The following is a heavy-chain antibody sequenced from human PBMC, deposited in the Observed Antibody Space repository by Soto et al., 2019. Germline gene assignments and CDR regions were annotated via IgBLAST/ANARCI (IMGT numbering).Heavy chain of an antibody. Sequence: GGSLRLSCAASGFTFSSYAMSWVRQAPGKGLEWVSAISGSGGSTYYADSVKGRFTISRDNSKNTLYLQMNSLRAEDTAVYYCAKRQFGGGTRNIDYWGQGTLVTVSS. D-gene: IGHD2-15*01. J-gene: IGHJ4*02. CDR3: AKRQFGGGTRNIDY. CDR2: ISGSGGST. V-gene: IGHV3-23*01. CDR1: GFTFSSYA.